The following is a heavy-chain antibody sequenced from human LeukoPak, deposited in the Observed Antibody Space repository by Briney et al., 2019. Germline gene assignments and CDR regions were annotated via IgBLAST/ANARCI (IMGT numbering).Heavy chain of an antibody. CDR1: GFTFSSYA. D-gene: IGHD3-22*01. J-gene: IGHJ4*02. CDR2: ISGSGGST. Sequence: GGSLRLSCAASGFTFSSYAMSWVRQAPGKGLEWVSAISGSGGSTHYADSVKGRFTISRDKTKNTLYMQMNSLRAEDTAVYYCAKSAYYDASGYYREYYFDYWGQGTLVTVSS. CDR3: AKSAYYDASGYYREYYFDY. V-gene: IGHV3-23*01.